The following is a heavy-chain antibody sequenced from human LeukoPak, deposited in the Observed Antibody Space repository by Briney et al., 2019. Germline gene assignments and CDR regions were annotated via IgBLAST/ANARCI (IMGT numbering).Heavy chain of an antibody. Sequence: GGSLRLSCAASGFSFSDYYMSWIRQAPGKGLEWVSYISSSDTAFYNEDSVKGRFKISRDNAKNSLYLQMDSLRAEDTATYYCSKLNSYGDYWGQGTLVTISS. D-gene: IGHD5-18*01. V-gene: IGHV3-11*01. CDR3: SKLNSYGDY. CDR2: ISSSDTAF. J-gene: IGHJ4*02. CDR1: GFSFSDYY.